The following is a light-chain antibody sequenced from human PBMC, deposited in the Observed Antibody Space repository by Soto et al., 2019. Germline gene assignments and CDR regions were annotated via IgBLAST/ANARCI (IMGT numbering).Light chain of an antibody. CDR2: GAS. CDR3: QQYGSSPGT. Sequence: EIVLTQSPGTLSLSPGERATLSCRASQSVSSSFLAWYQQKVGQAPRLLIYGASSRATGIPDRFSGSGSGTDFTLTISRLEPEDFAVYYCQQYGSSPGTFGQVTRLEIK. V-gene: IGKV3-20*01. J-gene: IGKJ5*01. CDR1: QSVSSSF.